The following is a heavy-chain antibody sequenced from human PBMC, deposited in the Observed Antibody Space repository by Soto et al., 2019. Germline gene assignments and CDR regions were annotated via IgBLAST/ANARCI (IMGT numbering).Heavy chain of an antibody. Sequence: GGSLRLSCAASGFTFSSYAMSWVRQAPGKGLEWVSAISGSGGSTYYADSVKGRFTISRDNSKNTLYLQMNSLRAEDTAVYYCAKPNKVIAARPWYFDLWGRGTLVTVSS. V-gene: IGHV3-23*01. J-gene: IGHJ2*01. CDR2: ISGSGGST. CDR3: AKPNKVIAARPWYFDL. CDR1: GFTFSSYA. D-gene: IGHD6-6*01.